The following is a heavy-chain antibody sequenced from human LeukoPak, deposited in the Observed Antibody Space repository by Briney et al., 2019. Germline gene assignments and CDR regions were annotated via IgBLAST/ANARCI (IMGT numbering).Heavy chain of an antibody. J-gene: IGHJ4*02. V-gene: IGHV6-1*01. CDR1: GDSVSSNSAA. CDR2: TYYRSKWYN. D-gene: IGHD6-19*01. CDR3: ARVGEQWLVFFDY. Sequence: SQTLSFTCAISGDSVSSNSAAWNWIRQSSSRGLEWLGRTYYRSKWYNDYAVSVKSRITINPDTSKNQFSLQLNSVTPEDTAVYYCARVGEQWLVFFDYWGQGTLVTVSS.